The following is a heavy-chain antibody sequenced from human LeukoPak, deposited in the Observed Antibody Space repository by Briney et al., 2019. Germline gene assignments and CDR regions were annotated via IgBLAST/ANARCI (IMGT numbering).Heavy chain of an antibody. CDR3: ARNQAVASNHGAMDI. CDR1: GDSISSYY. Sequence: KPSETLSLTCTVSGDSISSYYWSWIRQPPGKGLEWIGYIYYSEHTNYNPSLKSRVTISVDTSKNQFSLKLSSVTAVDTAVYYCARNQAVASNHGAMDIWGQGTMVIVSS. CDR2: IYYSEHT. V-gene: IGHV4-59*12. J-gene: IGHJ3*02. D-gene: IGHD6-19*01.